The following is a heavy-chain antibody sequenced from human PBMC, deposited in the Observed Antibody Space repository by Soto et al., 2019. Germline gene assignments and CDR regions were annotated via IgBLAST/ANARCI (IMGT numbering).Heavy chain of an antibody. CDR3: ASGHCDDIYYHDY. CDR1: GYTFSTYI. J-gene: IGHJ4*02. Sequence: QVQLVQSGAEVKKPGASVKVSCKTSGYTFSTYILYWMRQAPGQRLEWMGWINVGKGNTKYSEKFQDRVTITRDTSASTAYMELSSLRSEDTAVYYCASGHCDDIYYHDYWGQGTLVTVSS. D-gene: IGHD3-9*01. CDR2: INVGKGNT. V-gene: IGHV1-3*01.